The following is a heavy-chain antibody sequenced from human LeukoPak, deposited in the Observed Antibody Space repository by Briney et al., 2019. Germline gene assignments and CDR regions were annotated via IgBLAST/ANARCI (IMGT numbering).Heavy chain of an antibody. J-gene: IGHJ4*02. CDR3: AKDLVGARGLGY. V-gene: IGHV3-72*01. D-gene: IGHD1-26*01. CDR1: GFTFSDHF. Sequence: GGSLRLSCAASGFTFSDHFMDWVRQAPGKGLEWIGRIRNKANSYTTEYVASVKGRSTISRDDSNMYLQMNSLKTEDTAVYYCAKDLVGARGLGYWGLGTLVTVSS. CDR2: IRNKANSYTT.